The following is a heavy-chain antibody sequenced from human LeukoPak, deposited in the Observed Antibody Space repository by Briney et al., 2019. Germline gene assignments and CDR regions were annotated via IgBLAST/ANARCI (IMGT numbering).Heavy chain of an antibody. J-gene: IGHJ4*02. CDR1: GGAISSGGYY. V-gene: IGHV4-31*03. D-gene: IGHD4-17*01. CDR2: IYYSGST. CDR3: ARCGGVDYGDYEFDF. Sequence: SETLSLTCTVSGGAISSGGYYWSWIRQHPGKGLEWIGYIYYSGSTYYNPSLKSRVTISVDTSKNQFSLNLSSVTAADTAVYYCARCGGVDYGDYEFDFWGQGTLVTVSS.